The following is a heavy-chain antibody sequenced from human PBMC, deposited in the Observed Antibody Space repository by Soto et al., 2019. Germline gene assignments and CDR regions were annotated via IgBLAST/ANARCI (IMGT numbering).Heavy chain of an antibody. CDR2: ISTYNGDT. Sequence: QVQLVQSGAEVKKPGASVRVSCKASGYSFTTYGVTWVRQAPGQGLEWMGWISTYNGDTRVAQQHQGRVTLTTDTSTNAAHMELRSLRSDDTAIYYCARTEGRSTRGDYWGQGTLVTFSS. D-gene: IGHD2-8*01. CDR1: GYSFTTYG. J-gene: IGHJ4*02. CDR3: ARTEGRSTRGDY. V-gene: IGHV1-18*01.